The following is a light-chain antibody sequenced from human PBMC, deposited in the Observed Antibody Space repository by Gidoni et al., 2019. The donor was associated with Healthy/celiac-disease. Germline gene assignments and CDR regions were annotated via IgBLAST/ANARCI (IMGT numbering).Light chain of an antibody. CDR3: NSRASSGDHYV. CDR2: GKN. Sequence: SSELTRDPAVSVALGQTVRITGQGDSLRYYHASWYQLKPGQDTTLVIYGKNNRPSGIPDRFSGSRLGNAASLTITGAQAEDEADYYCNSRASSGDHYVFGTGTKVTVL. J-gene: IGLJ1*01. V-gene: IGLV3-19*01. CDR1: SLRYYH.